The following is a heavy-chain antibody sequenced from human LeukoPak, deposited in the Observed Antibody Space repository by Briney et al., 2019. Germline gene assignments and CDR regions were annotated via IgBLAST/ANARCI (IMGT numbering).Heavy chain of an antibody. Sequence: ASVKVSCKTSGYKFTSYDISWVRQAPGQGLEWMGWISAYNGNTNYAQKLQGRVTMTTDTSTSTAYMELRSLRSDDTAVYYCARQGFRAVAGTPIDYWGQGTLVTVSS. CDR3: ARQGFRAVAGTPIDY. D-gene: IGHD6-19*01. CDR1: GYKFTSYD. CDR2: ISAYNGNT. J-gene: IGHJ4*02. V-gene: IGHV1-18*01.